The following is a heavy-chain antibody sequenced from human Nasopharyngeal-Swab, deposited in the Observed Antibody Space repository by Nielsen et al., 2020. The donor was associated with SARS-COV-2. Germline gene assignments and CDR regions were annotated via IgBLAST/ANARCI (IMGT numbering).Heavy chain of an antibody. CDR2: IKQGGGET. CDR3: AREAHDYSNYRRGTEWFDP. D-gene: IGHD4-11*01. V-gene: IGHV3-7*01. CDR1: GFTLSSYW. J-gene: IGHJ5*02. Sequence: GESLKISCAASGFTLSSYWMTWVRQAPGKGLEWLATIKQGGGETYYVDSVKGRFTISSDNSKNSVYLQINSLRAEDTAVYYCAREAHDYSNYRRGTEWFDPWGQGTLVTVSS.